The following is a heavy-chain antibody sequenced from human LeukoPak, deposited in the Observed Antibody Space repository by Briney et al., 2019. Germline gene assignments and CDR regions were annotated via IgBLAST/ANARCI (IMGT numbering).Heavy chain of an antibody. V-gene: IGHV1-46*01. CDR2: INPSGGST. CDR3: ARETHSSGLDY. Sequence: ASVKVSCKASGYTFTSYYMHWVRQAPGQGLEWMGIINPSGGSTSYAQEFQGRVTITRDTSASTAYMELSSLRSEDMAVYYCARETHSSGLDYWGQGTLVTVSS. CDR1: GYTFTSYY. D-gene: IGHD3-22*01. J-gene: IGHJ4*02.